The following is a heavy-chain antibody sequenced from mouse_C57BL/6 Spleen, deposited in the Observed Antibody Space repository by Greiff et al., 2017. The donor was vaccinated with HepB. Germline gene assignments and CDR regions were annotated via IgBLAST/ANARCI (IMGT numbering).Heavy chain of an antibody. D-gene: IGHD1-1*01. CDR3: TKDTTVVATGYFDY. Sequence: VQLQQSGAELVRPGASMTLSCKASGYTFTDYEMHWVKQTPVHGLEWIGAIDPETGGTAYNQKFKGKAILTADKSSSTAYMELRSLTSEDSAVYYCTKDTTVVATGYFDYWGQGTTLTVSS. J-gene: IGHJ2*01. CDR1: GYTFTDYE. V-gene: IGHV1-15*01. CDR2: IDPETGGT.